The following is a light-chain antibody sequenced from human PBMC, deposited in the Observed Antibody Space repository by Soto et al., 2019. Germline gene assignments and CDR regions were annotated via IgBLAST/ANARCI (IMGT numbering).Light chain of an antibody. CDR3: QQYSDWPPFT. CDR2: DAS. Sequence: EIVMTQSPATLSVSPGERATLSCRASQSVSNKLAWYQQKPGQAPRLLIYDASTRATGVTPRFSGSGSGTEFTLTISSLQSEDLAVYYCQQYSDWPPFTFGPGTKVDIK. CDR1: QSVSNK. J-gene: IGKJ3*01. V-gene: IGKV3-15*01.